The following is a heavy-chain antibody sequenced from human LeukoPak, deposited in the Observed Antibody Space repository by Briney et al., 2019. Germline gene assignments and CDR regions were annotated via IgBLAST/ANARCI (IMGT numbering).Heavy chain of an antibody. CDR2: INPNSGGT. CDR1: GYTFTGYY. Sequence: ASVKVSCKASGYTFTGYYMHWVQQAPGQGLEWMGWINPNSGGTNYAQKFQGRVTMTRDTSISTAYMELSRLRSDDTAVYYCARGWLTYYYGSGSYCFDYWGQGTLVTVSS. D-gene: IGHD3-10*01. CDR3: ARGWLTYYYGSGSYCFDY. V-gene: IGHV1-2*02. J-gene: IGHJ4*02.